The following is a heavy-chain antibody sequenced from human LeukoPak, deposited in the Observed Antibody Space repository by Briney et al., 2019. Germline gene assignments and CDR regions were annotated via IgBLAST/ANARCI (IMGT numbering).Heavy chain of an antibody. J-gene: IGHJ3*02. V-gene: IGHV3-64*01. CDR2: ISSNGGST. CDR3: AREMATMQSAFDI. CDR1: GFTFSSYA. D-gene: IGHD5-24*01. Sequence: GGSLRRSGAASGFTFSSYARHWVRHAPGKGLEYVSAISSNGGSTYYANSVKGRFTISRDNSKNTLYLQMGSLRAEDMAVYYCAREMATMQSAFDICGQGTMVTVSS.